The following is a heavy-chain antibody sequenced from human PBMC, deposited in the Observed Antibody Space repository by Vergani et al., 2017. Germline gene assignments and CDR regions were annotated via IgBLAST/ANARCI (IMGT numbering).Heavy chain of an antibody. CDR3: ARAYYDLWSGYPTYYMDV. Sequence: EVQLVESGEGLVQPGGSLRLSCAASGFTFSVHYMDWVRQAPGQGLEWVGRTRTKANRSTTTYAASVKGRFSISRDDSKNSLYLQMNSLKTEDTAVYYCARAYYDLWSGYPTYYMDVWGKGTTVTVSS. V-gene: IGHV3-72*01. CDR2: TRTKANRSTT. D-gene: IGHD3-3*01. J-gene: IGHJ6*03. CDR1: GFTFSVHY.